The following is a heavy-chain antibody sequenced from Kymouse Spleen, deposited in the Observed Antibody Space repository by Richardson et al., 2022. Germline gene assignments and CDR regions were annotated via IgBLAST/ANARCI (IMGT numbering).Heavy chain of an antibody. D-gene: IGHD6-13*01. CDR2: ISWNSGSI. J-gene: IGHJ6*02. CDR3: AKDGYSSSWDYYGMDV. Sequence: EVQLVESGGGLVQPGRSLRLSCAASGFTFDDYAMHWVRQAPGKGLEWVSGISWNSGSIGYADSVKGRFTISRDNAKNSLYLQMNSLRAEDTALYYCAKDGYSSSWDYYGMDVWGQGTTVTVSS. V-gene: IGHV3-9*01. CDR1: GFTFDDYA.